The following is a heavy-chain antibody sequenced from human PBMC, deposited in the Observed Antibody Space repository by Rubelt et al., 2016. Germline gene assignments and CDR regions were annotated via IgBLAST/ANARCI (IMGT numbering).Heavy chain of an antibody. CDR2: INSRGSDT. CDR1: GFGFSTYS. D-gene: IGHD5-18*01. V-gene: IGHV3-21*01. Sequence: EVQLVESGGGLVKPGGSLRLSCAASGFGFSTYSMNWVRQSPGKGLEWVSSINSRGSDTFYADSVRGRFTISRDNAKNSLYMHMNNLRDEDTAVYYCARDGGYSYGYGAVERFDYWGQGTLVTVSS. CDR3: ARDGGYSYGYGAVERFDY. J-gene: IGHJ4*02.